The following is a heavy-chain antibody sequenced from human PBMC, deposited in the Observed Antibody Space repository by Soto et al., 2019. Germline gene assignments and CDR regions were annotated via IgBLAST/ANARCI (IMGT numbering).Heavy chain of an antibody. J-gene: IGHJ4*02. CDR2: ISNDGGNR. D-gene: IGHD5-18*01. CDR1: EFNFSAFA. Sequence: QVQLVESGGGVVQSGTSLRLSCAASEFNFSAFAMHWVRQAPGKGLEWVALISNDGGNRYYADSVKGRLTISRDNSKNTLYLQLNSLSHEDTAVYYCARDLRDAAMAMVKGFGVGYWCQGNLVTVSS. V-gene: IGHV3-30-3*01. CDR3: ARDLRDAAMAMVKGFGVGY.